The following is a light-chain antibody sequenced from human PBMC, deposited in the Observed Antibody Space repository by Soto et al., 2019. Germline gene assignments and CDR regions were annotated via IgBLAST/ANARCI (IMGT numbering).Light chain of an antibody. CDR3: QQQGRSWIT. V-gene: IGKV3-20*01. J-gene: IGKJ5*01. CDR1: QSMGSN. CDR2: GAS. Sequence: EAVLTQSPGTLSLSPGERATLSCRASQSMGSNLAWYQQKPGQAPRVFIYGASTRATGIPDRFSGSGSGTDFTLTISRLEPEDFAVYYCQQQGRSWITFGQGTRLDI.